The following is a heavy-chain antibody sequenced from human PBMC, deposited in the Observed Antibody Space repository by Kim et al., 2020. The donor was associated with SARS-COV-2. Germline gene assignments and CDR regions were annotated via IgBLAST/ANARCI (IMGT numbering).Heavy chain of an antibody. CDR3: STGADRAFQLRDGYFWLYGVDV. D-gene: IGHD5-18*01. Sequence: GGSLRLSCEASGFTFNYAWMTWVRQAPGKGLECVGRIKSNTDGGTADYAAAVRGRFIISRDDSRNEVYLQMNSLKIEDTGVYYCSTGADRAFQLRDGYFWLYGVDVWGQGTTVTVSS. CDR2: IKSNTDGGTA. CDR1: GFTFNYAW. V-gene: IGHV3-15*01. J-gene: IGHJ6*02.